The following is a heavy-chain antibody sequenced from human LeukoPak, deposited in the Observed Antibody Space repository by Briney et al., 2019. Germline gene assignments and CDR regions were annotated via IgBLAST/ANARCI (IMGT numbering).Heavy chain of an antibody. CDR1: GFTFDDYA. V-gene: IGHV3-9*01. CDR2: ISWNSGSI. Sequence: PGGSLRLSCAASGFTFDDYAMHWVRQAPGKGLEWVSGISWNSGSIGYADSVKGRFTISRDNAKNSLYLQMNSLRVEDTAVYYCATSAARAIESWGQGTLVTVSS. CDR3: ATSAARAIES. D-gene: IGHD6-25*01. J-gene: IGHJ4*02.